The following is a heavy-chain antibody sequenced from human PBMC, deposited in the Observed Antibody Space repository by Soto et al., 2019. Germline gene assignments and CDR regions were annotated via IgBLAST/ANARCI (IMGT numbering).Heavy chain of an antibody. J-gene: IGHJ4*02. CDR2: INAGNGNT. V-gene: IGHV1-3*01. CDR3: ASDYGSNWRL. CDR1: GFVSTNHN. D-gene: IGHD6-19*01. Sequence: QAHLVQSGTEVKMPGDSVQVSCKASGFVSTNHNFHWVRQAPGQSLEWMGRINAGNGNTQYSQNFQGRVTFTSDPSASTAFMEPTNLRFEDRAMYYCASDYGSNWRLWGQGTLVSVSS.